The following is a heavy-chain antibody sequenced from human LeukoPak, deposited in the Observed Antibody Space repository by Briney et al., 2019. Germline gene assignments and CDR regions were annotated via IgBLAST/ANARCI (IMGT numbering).Heavy chain of an antibody. Sequence: PSETLSLTCTVSGGSISSSSYYWGWIRQPPGKGLEWIGSIYYSGSTYYNPSLKSRVTISVDTSKNQFSLKLSSVTAADTAVYYCARRQYLYFDYWGQGTLVTVSS. CDR3: ARRQYLYFDY. CDR1: GGSISSSSYY. V-gene: IGHV4-39*01. D-gene: IGHD4-11*01. CDR2: IYYSGST. J-gene: IGHJ4*02.